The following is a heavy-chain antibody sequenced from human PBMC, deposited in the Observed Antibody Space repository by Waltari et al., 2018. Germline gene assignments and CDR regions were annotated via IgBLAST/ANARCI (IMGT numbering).Heavy chain of an antibody. CDR1: GFTFSSYW. Sequence: EVQLVDSGGGLVQPGGCLRLSCAASGFTFSSYWLSWVRQAPGKGLEWVANIKQDGSEKYYVDSVKGRFTISRDNAKNSLYLQMNSLRAEDTAVYYCARDEGLSWFDPWGQGTLVIVSS. CDR3: ARDEGLSWFDP. J-gene: IGHJ5*02. CDR2: IKQDGSEK. V-gene: IGHV3-7*01. D-gene: IGHD6-19*01.